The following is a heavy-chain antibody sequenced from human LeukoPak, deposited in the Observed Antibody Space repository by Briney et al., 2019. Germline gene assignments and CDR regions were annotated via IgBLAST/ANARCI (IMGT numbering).Heavy chain of an antibody. Sequence: GGSLRLSCEASGFIFSGYDMSWFRQAPGKGLEYVSSLSENERVAFFANSVKGRFTISRDDSKSTLYLQMGSLTTEDTAVYYCARLSDNPTRPTAPDYWGQGTLVTVSS. D-gene: IGHD1-1*01. CDR3: ARLSDNPTRPTAPDY. V-gene: IGHV3-64*01. CDR2: LSENERVA. CDR1: GFIFSGYD. J-gene: IGHJ4*02.